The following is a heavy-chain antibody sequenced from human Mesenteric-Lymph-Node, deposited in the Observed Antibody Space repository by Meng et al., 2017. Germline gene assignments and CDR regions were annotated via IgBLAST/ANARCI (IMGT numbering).Heavy chain of an antibody. V-gene: IGHV3-21*01. CDR3: ARDIYSSSLEGMDV. J-gene: IGHJ6*02. D-gene: IGHD6-13*01. CDR2: SSRSSSCI. CDR1: GFTFSSYS. Sequence: GESLKISCAASGFTFSSYSMNWVRQAPGKGLGWVSSSSRSSSCIYYADSVKGRFTISRDNAKNSLYLQMNSLRAEDTAVYYCARDIYSSSLEGMDVWGQGTTVTVSS.